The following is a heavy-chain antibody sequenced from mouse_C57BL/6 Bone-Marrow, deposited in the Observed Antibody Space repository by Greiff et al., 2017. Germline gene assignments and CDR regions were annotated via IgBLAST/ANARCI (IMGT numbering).Heavy chain of an antibody. CDR3: TPFITTVVATRDYAMDY. D-gene: IGHD1-1*01. Sequence: VQLQQSGAELVRPGASVKLSCSASGFNIQDDYMHWVKQRPEQGLEWIGWIDPENGDTEYASKFPGKATISADTSSNTAYLQLSSLTSEDTAVYYCTPFITTVVATRDYAMDYWGQGTSVTVSS. CDR1: GFNIQDDY. V-gene: IGHV14-4*01. CDR2: IDPENGDT. J-gene: IGHJ4*01.